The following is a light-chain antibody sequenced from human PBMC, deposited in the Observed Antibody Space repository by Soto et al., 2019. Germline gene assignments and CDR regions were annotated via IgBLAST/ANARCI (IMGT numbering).Light chain of an antibody. CDR2: STN. Sequence: QAVVTQEPSFSVSPGGTVTLTCVLSSGSVSTSYYPSWYQQTPGQAPRTLIYSTNTRSSGVPDRFSGSILGNKAALTITGAQADDESDYYCVLYMGSGTSVFGGGTKLTGL. CDR3: VLYMGSGTSV. CDR1: SGSVSTSYY. V-gene: IGLV8-61*01. J-gene: IGLJ2*01.